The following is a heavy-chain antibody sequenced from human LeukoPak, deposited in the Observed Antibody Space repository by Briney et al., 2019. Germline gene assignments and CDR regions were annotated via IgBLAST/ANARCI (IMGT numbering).Heavy chain of an antibody. CDR2: MNPNSGNT. D-gene: IGHD3-10*01. V-gene: IGHV1-8*01. CDR3: AGYYGSGSYYDFDI. CDR1: GYTFTSYD. J-gene: IGHJ3*02. Sequence: VKVSCKASGYTFTSYDINWVRQATGQGLEWMGWMNPNSGNTGYAQKFQGRVTMTRNTSISTAYMELSSLRSEDTAVYYCAGYYGSGSYYDFDIWGQGTMVTVSS.